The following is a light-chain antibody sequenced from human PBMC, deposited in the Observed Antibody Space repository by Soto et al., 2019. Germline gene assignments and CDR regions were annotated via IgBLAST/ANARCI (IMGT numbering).Light chain of an antibody. Sequence: VLPKNTCTLSLSPGERSTLSCRARQTVSSNYLAWCQQRPGQAPRLLIYGASTRAAGIPDRFSGSGSGTDFTLTITRLEPEDSAVYFCQQYTGPPTTFGQGTRLQI. CDR1: QTVSSNY. CDR3: QQYTGPPTT. V-gene: IGKV3-20*01. J-gene: IGKJ5*01. CDR2: GAS.